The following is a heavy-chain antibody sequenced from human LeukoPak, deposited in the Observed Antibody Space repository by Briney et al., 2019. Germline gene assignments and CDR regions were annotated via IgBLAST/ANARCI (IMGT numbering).Heavy chain of an antibody. Sequence: ASVKVSCKASGYTFTSYYMHWVRQAPGQGLEWMGIINPSGGSTSYAQKFQGRVTMTRDTSTSTVYMELSSLRSEDTAVYYCARVLGNRVGATDSLYYYYYMDVWGKGTTVTVSS. J-gene: IGHJ6*03. CDR1: GYTFTSYY. V-gene: IGHV1-46*01. CDR2: INPSGGST. D-gene: IGHD1-26*01. CDR3: ARVLGNRVGATDSLYYYYYMDV.